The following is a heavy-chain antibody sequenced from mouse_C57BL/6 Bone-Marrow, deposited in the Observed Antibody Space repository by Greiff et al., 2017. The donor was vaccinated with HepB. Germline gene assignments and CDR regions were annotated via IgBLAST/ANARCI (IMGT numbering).Heavy chain of an antibody. V-gene: IGHV5-15*04. Sequence: EVMLVESGGGLVQPGGSLKLSCAASGFTFSDYGMAWVRQAPRKGLEWVAFISNFAYSNYYADTVTGRFTFSRENAKNTLYLEMSDLSSEDTAIYYCARSSGTGFAYWGQGTLVTVSA. CDR2: ISNFAYSN. CDR1: GFTFSDYG. J-gene: IGHJ3*01. D-gene: IGHD4-1*01. CDR3: ARSSGTGFAY.